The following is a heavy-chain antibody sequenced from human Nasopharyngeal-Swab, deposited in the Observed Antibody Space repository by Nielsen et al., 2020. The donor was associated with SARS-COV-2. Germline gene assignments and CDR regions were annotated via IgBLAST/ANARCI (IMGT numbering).Heavy chain of an antibody. CDR1: GFTFSSYA. Sequence: GGSLRLSCAASGFTFSSYAMHWVRQAPGKGLEWVAVISYDGSNKYYADSVKGRFTISRDNSKNTLYLQMNSLSAEDTAVYYCARSLGGGYYYGMDVWGQGTTVTVSS. V-gene: IGHV3-30*04. D-gene: IGHD2-15*01. CDR3: ARSLGGGYYYGMDV. J-gene: IGHJ6*02. CDR2: ISYDGSNK.